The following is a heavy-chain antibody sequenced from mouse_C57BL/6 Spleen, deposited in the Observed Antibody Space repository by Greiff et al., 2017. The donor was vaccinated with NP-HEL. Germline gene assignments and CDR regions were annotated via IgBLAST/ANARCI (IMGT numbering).Heavy chain of an antibody. J-gene: IGHJ4*01. V-gene: IGHV1-26*01. Sequence: EVQLQQSGPELVKPGASVKISCKASGYTFTDYYMNWVKQSHGKSLEWIGDINPNNGGTSYNQKFKGKATLTVDKSSSTAYMELRSLTSEDSAVYYCAFITTVVDSYYYAMDYWGQGTSVTVSS. CDR2: INPNNGGT. CDR3: AFITTVVDSYYYAMDY. D-gene: IGHD1-1*01. CDR1: GYTFTDYY.